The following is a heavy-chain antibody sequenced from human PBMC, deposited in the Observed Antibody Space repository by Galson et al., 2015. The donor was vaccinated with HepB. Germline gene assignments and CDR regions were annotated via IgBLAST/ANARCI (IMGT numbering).Heavy chain of an antibody. CDR3: AKDIGGSGDY. Sequence: SLRLSCAASGFTFDDYAMHWVRQAPGKGLEWVSGISWNSGSIGYADSVKGRFTISRDNAKNSLYLQMNSLRAEDTALYYCAKDIGGSGDYWGQGTLVTVSS. J-gene: IGHJ4*02. CDR2: ISWNSGSI. D-gene: IGHD1-26*01. CDR1: GFTFDDYA. V-gene: IGHV3-9*01.